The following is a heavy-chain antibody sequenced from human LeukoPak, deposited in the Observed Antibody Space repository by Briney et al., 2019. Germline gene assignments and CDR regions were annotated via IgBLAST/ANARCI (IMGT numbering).Heavy chain of an antibody. J-gene: IGHJ4*02. CDR3: ARGWSEIAY. D-gene: IGHD6-13*01. CDR1: GVTFSSYG. Sequence: PGGSLRLSCAASGVTFSSYGMSWVCQAPGKGLEWVSAISGSGGSTYYADSVKGRFTISRDNSKNTLYLQMNSLRAEDTAVYYCARGWSEIAYWGKGTLVTVSS. V-gene: IGHV3-23*01. CDR2: ISGSGGST.